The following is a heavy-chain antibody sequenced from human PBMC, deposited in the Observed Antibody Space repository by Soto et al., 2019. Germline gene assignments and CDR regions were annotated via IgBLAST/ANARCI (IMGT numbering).Heavy chain of an antibody. V-gene: IGHV3-30-3*01. CDR3: ARAVHGMAV. Sequence: QVQLVQSGGGVVQPGRSLRLSCAASGFTLSDFAMHWVRQAPGKGLEWVALISNDGGIEHYGDSVRGRFTISRDNSKHMLSLQMTSLRVEDTAVYYCARAVHGMAVWGQGTTVTVSS. CDR2: ISNDGGIE. CDR1: GFTLSDFA. J-gene: IGHJ6*01.